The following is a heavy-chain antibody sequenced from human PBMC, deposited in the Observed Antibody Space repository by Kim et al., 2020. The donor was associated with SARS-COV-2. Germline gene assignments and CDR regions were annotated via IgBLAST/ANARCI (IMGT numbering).Heavy chain of an antibody. D-gene: IGHD7-27*01. CDR3: VRVVPNWGFDY. CDR1: GASMISYY. Sequence: SETLSLSCTVSGASMISYYWNWIRQSPGKGLEWIGYIYYSGRTNYSPSLDTRVSMSIDTSKNQFSLKLTSMPAPAPAVYLCVRVVPNWGFDYWGQVTRVT. J-gene: IGHJ4*02. V-gene: IGHV4-59*01. CDR2: IYYSGRT.